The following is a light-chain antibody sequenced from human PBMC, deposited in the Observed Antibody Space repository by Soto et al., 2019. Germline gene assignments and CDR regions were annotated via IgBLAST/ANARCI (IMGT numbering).Light chain of an antibody. CDR3: QQCKDWPLT. V-gene: IGKV3D-20*02. Sequence: EILFVQFSGTLSLSPGERATLSCRASQSVSSSYLAWYQQKPGQAHRLLIYGASSRATGIPDRFSGSGSGTDFTLTISSLQSEDFAVYYCQQCKDWPLTFGGGTKVDIK. CDR1: QSVSSSY. CDR2: GAS. J-gene: IGKJ4*01.